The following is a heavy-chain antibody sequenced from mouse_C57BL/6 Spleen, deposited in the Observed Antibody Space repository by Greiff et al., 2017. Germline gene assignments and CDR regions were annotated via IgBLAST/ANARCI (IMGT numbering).Heavy chain of an antibody. CDR2: INPNNGTT. V-gene: IGHV1-39*01. J-gene: IGHJ3*01. Sequence: EVQLQQSGPELVKPGASVKISCKASGYSFTDYNMNWVKQSNGTSLEWIGVINPNNGTTRYNQKFKGKATLTVVQSSSTAYMQLNSLTSEDSAVYYCATYYHNFWFAYWGQGTLVTVSA. D-gene: IGHD2-10*01. CDR1: GYSFTDYN. CDR3: ATYYHNFWFAY.